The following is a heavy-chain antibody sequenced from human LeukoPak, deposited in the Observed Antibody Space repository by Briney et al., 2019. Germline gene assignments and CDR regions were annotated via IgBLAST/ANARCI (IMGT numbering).Heavy chain of an antibody. CDR3: ARGGYGYIGY. CDR1: GGSISSYY. Sequence: PSETLSLTCTVSGGSISSYYWSWIRQPPGKGLEWIGYIYYSGSTNYNPSLKSRVTISVDTSKNQFSLKLSSVTAADTAVYYCARGGYGYIGYWGQGTLVTVSS. D-gene: IGHD5-18*01. CDR2: IYYSGST. J-gene: IGHJ4*02. V-gene: IGHV4-59*01.